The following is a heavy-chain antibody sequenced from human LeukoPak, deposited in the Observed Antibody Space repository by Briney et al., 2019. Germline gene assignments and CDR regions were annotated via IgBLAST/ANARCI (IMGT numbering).Heavy chain of an antibody. CDR2: IYYSGST. CDR1: GGSISSYY. Sequence: PSETLSLTCTVSGGSISSYYWSWIRQPPGKGLEWIGYIYYSGSTNYNPSLKSRVTISVDTSRNQFSLRLTSVTAADTAMYYCGSGYFATSGYPLFDYWGQGSLVTVSS. J-gene: IGHJ4*02. D-gene: IGHD3-22*01. CDR3: GSGYFATSGYPLFDY. V-gene: IGHV4-59*08.